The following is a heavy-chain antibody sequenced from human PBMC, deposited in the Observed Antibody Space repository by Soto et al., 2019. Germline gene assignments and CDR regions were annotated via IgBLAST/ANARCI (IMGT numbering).Heavy chain of an antibody. D-gene: IGHD3-10*01. CDR2: INDNGASV. Sequence: EVQMLASGGGLVQPGGSLRLSCAGSGFKFDAYTMTWVRQAPGKGLEWVSSINDNGASVYYADSVEGRFTITRDNSKNTGYLQMTSLRADDTAMYFCARRFWSLYYGAYWGQGALVTVSS. J-gene: IGHJ4*02. V-gene: IGHV3-23*01. CDR3: ARRFWSLYYGAY. CDR1: GFKFDAYT.